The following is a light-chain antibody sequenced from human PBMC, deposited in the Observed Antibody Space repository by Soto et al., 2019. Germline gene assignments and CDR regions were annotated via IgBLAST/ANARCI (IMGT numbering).Light chain of an antibody. CDR2: DTS. CDR1: QSVSSY. V-gene: IGKV3-11*01. CDR3: QQRSNWPWT. J-gene: IGKJ4*01. Sequence: EIALTQSPATLSLSPGERATLSCRASQSVSSYLAWYQQKPGQAPRLLIYDTSNRATGIPARFSGSGSGTDFTLTISSLEPEDFAVYYCQQRSNWPWTFGGGPKVHIK.